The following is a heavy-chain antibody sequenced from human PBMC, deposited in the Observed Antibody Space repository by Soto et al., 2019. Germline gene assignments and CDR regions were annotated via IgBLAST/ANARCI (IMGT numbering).Heavy chain of an antibody. CDR3: TRLPYNWNYASYYYYGMDV. Sequence: EVQLVESGGGLVQPGGSLKLSCVASGFTFSGSAMHWVRQASGKGLEWVGRIRSKANSYATAYAASVKGRFTISRDDSKNTAYLQMNSLKTEDTAVYYCTRLPYNWNYASYYYYGMDVWGQGTTVTVSS. V-gene: IGHV3-73*02. CDR1: GFTFSGSA. J-gene: IGHJ6*02. CDR2: IRSKANSYAT. D-gene: IGHD1-7*01.